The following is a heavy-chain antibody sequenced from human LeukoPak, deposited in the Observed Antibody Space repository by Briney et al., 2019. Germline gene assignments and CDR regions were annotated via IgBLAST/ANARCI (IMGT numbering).Heavy chain of an antibody. CDR2: FDPEDGET. CDR3: ATDWITMVRGVISGDLVTS. CDR1: GYTLTELS. J-gene: IGHJ5*02. Sequence: ASVKVSCKVSGYTLTELSMHWVRQAPGKGLEWMGGFDPEDGETIYAQKFQGRVTMTEDTSTDTAYMELSSLRSEDTAVYYCATDWITMVRGVISGDLVTSWGQGTLVTVSS. D-gene: IGHD3-10*01. V-gene: IGHV1-24*01.